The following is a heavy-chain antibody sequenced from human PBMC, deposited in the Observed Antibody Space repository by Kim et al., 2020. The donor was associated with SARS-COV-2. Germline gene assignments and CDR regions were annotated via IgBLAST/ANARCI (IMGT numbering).Heavy chain of an antibody. J-gene: IGHJ6*02. CDR3: ARGNYHGIDV. CDR1: GFTFSSYW. Sequence: GGSLRLSCVASGFTFSSYWMHWVRQAPGKGLVWVSRINSEGSSTIYADSVKGRFTISRDNAKNTLYLQMDSLRAEDTAVYYCARGNYHGIDVWGQGTTVTVSS. CDR2: INSEGSST. V-gene: IGHV3-74*01. D-gene: IGHD1-7*01.